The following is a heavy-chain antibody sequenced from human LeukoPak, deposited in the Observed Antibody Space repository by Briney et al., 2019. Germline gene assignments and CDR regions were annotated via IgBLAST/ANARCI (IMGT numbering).Heavy chain of an antibody. Sequence: GGSLRLSCAASGFTFSSYSMNWVHQAPGKGLEWVSTISSISHYIYYADSVKGRFIISRDNSKNTLYLQMNSLRAEDTAVYYCAKSMYSSSWIDFDYWGQGTLVTVSS. J-gene: IGHJ4*02. V-gene: IGHV3-21*01. CDR3: AKSMYSSSWIDFDY. CDR2: ISSISHYI. D-gene: IGHD6-13*01. CDR1: GFTFSSYS.